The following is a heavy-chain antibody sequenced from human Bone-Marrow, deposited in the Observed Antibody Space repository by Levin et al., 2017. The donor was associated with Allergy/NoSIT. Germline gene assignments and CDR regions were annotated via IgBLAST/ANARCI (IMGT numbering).Heavy chain of an antibody. Sequence: GGSLRLSCAASGFTFNPHRLDWVRQTPGRGLIWVSRIAGDGSTSYADSVKGRLTVSRDNAKNTVYLQMNSLRVEDAAVYYCVREQRGTYDYWGQGTLVTVSS. CDR1: GFTFNPHR. J-gene: IGHJ4*02. D-gene: IGHD1-1*01. CDR2: IAGDGST. CDR3: VREQRGTYDY. V-gene: IGHV3-74*01.